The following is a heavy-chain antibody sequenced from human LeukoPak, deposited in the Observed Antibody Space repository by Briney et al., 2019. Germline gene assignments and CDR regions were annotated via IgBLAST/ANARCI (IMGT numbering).Heavy chain of an antibody. CDR2: INHSGST. J-gene: IGHJ4*02. CDR3: ARHEYRYDYFDY. V-gene: IGHV4-34*01. Sequence: PSETLSLTCAVYGGSFSGYYWSWIRQPPGKGLEWIGEINHSGSTNYNPSLKSRVTISVDTSKNQFSLKLSSVTAADTAVYYCARHEYRYDYFDYWGQGTLVIVSS. CDR1: GGSFSGYY. D-gene: IGHD3-16*02.